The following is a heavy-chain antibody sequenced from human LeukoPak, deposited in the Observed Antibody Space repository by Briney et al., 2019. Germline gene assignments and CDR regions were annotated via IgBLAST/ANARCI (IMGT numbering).Heavy chain of an antibody. D-gene: IGHD4-23*01. J-gene: IGHJ5*02. Sequence: ASVKVSCKASGYTFTSYGISWVRQAPGQGLEWMGWISAYNGNTNYAQKLQGRVTMTTDTSTSTAYMELRSLRSDDTAVYYCAKESSWGTVVTPGGPSAWGQGTLVIVSS. CDR3: AKESSWGTVVTPGGPSA. CDR1: GYTFTSYG. V-gene: IGHV1-18*01. CDR2: ISAYNGNT.